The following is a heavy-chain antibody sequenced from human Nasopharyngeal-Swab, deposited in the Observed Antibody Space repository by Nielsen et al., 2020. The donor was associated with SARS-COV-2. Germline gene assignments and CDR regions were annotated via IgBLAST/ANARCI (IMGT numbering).Heavy chain of an antibody. CDR1: RFSFRSYW. CDR3: ARRLVWFGEAHYYYYGMDV. CDR2: INSDGTTT. V-gene: IGHV3-74*01. Sequence: GESLKISCAASRFSFRSYWMHWVRQAPGKGLVWVSCINSDGTTTRYADSVKGRFTVSRDNAKNTLYLEMNSLRADDTAVYYCARRLVWFGEAHYYYYGMDVWGQGTTVTVSS. D-gene: IGHD3-10*01. J-gene: IGHJ6*02.